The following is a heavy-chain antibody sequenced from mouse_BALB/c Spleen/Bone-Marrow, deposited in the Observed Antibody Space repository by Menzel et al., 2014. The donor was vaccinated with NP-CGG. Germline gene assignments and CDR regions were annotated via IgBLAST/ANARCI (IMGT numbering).Heavy chain of an antibody. CDR1: GYSFSNYW. CDR2: IYPGDGDT. CDR3: ASRGDYSYAMDY. Sequence: VQLQQSGAELVRPGPSVKISCKSSGYSFSNYWMNWMKQRPGQGLEWIGQIYPGDGDTNYNGKFKGKATLTADKSSSTACMQLSSLTSEDSAVYFCASRGDYSYAMDYWGQGTSVTVSS. D-gene: IGHD1-1*01. J-gene: IGHJ4*01. V-gene: IGHV1-80*01.